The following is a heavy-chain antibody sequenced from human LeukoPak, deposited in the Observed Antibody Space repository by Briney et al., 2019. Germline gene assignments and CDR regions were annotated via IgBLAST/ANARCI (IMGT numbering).Heavy chain of an antibody. J-gene: IGHJ4*02. CDR1: GGSIGSHY. Sequence: PSETLSLTCTVSGGSIGSHYWTWIRQPPRKGLEWIGYVYDIGSTKYNPSLKSRVTISVDTSKNQFSLRLSSVTAADTAVYYCARGRGYSYGYWGQGTLVTVSS. CDR2: VYDIGST. CDR3: ARGRGYSYGY. D-gene: IGHD5-18*01. V-gene: IGHV4-59*11.